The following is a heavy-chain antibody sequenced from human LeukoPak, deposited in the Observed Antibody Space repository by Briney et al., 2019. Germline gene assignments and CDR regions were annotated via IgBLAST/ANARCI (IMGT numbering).Heavy chain of an antibody. V-gene: IGHV4-34*01. CDR2: INHSGST. D-gene: IGHD6-6*01. Sequence: SETLSLTCAVYGGSFSGYYWSWIRQLPGKGLEWIGEINHSGSTNYNPSLKSRVTISVDTSKNQFSLKLSSVTAADTAVYYCAVRIAARPFDYWGQGTLVTVSS. CDR1: GGSFSGYY. J-gene: IGHJ4*02. CDR3: AVRIAARPFDY.